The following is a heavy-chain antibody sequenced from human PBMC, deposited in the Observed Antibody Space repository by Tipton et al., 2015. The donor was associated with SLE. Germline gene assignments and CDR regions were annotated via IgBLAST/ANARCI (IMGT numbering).Heavy chain of an antibody. J-gene: IGHJ6*03. V-gene: IGHV3-53*04. CDR3: ARSYYMDV. CDR1: GFTVSSYY. Sequence: GSLRLSCTASGFTVSSYYINWVRQVPGKGLGWVSVIYNGAGATYYADSVKGRFTISRHNSENTVDLQMHSLRPEDTAIYYCARSYYMDVWGKGTTVTVSS. CDR2: IYNGAGAT.